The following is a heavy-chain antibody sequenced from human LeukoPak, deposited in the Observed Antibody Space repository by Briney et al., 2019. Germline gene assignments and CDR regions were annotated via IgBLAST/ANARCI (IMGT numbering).Heavy chain of an antibody. CDR1: GFPFSSYW. J-gene: IGHJ4*02. Sequence: PGGSLRLSCVASGFPFSSYWITWVRQAPGKGLEWVANIKQDGSKKSYVDSVKGRFTISRDNAKNSLYLQMNSLGAEDTAIYYCTRVGYIDEGIDYWGQGTLVTVSS. D-gene: IGHD5-24*01. CDR2: IKQDGSKK. V-gene: IGHV3-7*04. CDR3: TRVGYIDEGIDY.